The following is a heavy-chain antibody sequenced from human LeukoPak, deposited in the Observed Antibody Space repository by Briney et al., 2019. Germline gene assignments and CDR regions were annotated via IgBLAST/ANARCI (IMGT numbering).Heavy chain of an antibody. CDR1: GYTFTSYG. Sequence: ASVKVSCKASGYTFTSYGISWVRQAPGQGLEWMGWISAYNGNTNYAQKLQGRVTMTTDTSTNTAYMELRSLRADDTAVYYCARSKLVVPAAYVDFWGQGTLVTVSS. CDR2: ISAYNGNT. V-gene: IGHV1-18*01. J-gene: IGHJ4*02. CDR3: ARSKLVVPAAYVDF. D-gene: IGHD2-2*01.